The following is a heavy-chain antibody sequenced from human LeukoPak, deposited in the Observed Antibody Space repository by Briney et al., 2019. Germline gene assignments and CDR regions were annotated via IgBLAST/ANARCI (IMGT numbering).Heavy chain of an antibody. Sequence: GGSLRLSCAASGFTFSSYAMSWVRQAPGKGLEWVSAISGSGVSTYYADSVKGRFTISRDNSKNTLYLQMNSLRAEDTAVYYCAKDSPLDYDSSGYYPLNWFDPWGQGTLVTVSS. V-gene: IGHV3-23*01. CDR2: ISGSGVST. D-gene: IGHD3-22*01. CDR3: AKDSPLDYDSSGYYPLNWFDP. CDR1: GFTFSSYA. J-gene: IGHJ5*02.